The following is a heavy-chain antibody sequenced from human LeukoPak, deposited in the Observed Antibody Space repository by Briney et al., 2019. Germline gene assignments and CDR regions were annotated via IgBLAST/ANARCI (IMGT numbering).Heavy chain of an antibody. Sequence: SQTLSLTCAVSGGSISSGGYSWSWIRQPPGKGLEWIGYIYHSGSTYYNPSLKSRVTTSVDRSKNQFSLKLSSVTAADTAVYYCARGVFDDSSGYYPFDYWGQGTLVTVSS. CDR1: GGSISSGGYS. CDR3: ARGVFDDSSGYYPFDY. V-gene: IGHV4-30-2*01. CDR2: IYHSGST. J-gene: IGHJ4*02. D-gene: IGHD3-22*01.